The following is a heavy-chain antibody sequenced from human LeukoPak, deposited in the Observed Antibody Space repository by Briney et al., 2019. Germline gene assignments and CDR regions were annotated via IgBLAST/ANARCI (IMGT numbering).Heavy chain of an antibody. D-gene: IGHD4-17*01. J-gene: IGHJ3*02. CDR1: GFTFSGSA. V-gene: IGHV3-73*01. CDR2: IRSKANSYAT. CDR3: ARNYGDRPVDAFDI. Sequence: PGGSLRLSCAASGFTFSGSAMHWVRQASGKGLEWVGRIRSKANSYATAYAASVKGRFTISRDDSKNTAYLQMNSLRAEDTAVYYCARNYGDRPVDAFDIWGQGTMVTVSS.